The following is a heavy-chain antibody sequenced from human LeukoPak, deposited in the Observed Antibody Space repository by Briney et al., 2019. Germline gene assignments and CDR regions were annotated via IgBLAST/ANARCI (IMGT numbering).Heavy chain of an antibody. CDR2: ISGSGGST. Sequence: GGSLRLSCAASGFTFSSYAMSWVRQAPGKGLEWVSAISGSGGSTYYADSVKGRFTISRDNSKNTLYLQMNNLRAEDTAVYYCARDTGYSYGYGAFDIWGQGTMVTVSS. V-gene: IGHV3-23*01. J-gene: IGHJ3*02. CDR1: GFTFSSYA. CDR3: ARDTGYSYGYGAFDI. D-gene: IGHD5-18*01.